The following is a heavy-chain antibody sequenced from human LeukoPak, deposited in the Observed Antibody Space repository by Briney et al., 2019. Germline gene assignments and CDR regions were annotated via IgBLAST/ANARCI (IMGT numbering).Heavy chain of an antibody. Sequence: SQTLSLTCTVSGGSISSCSYYWSWIRQPAGKGLEWIGRIYTSGNTNYNPSLKSRVTISVDTSENRFSLKLSSVTAADTAVYYCARGNFWSGYTSSWGQGTLVTVSS. CDR1: GGSISSCSYY. J-gene: IGHJ5*02. V-gene: IGHV4-61*02. CDR2: IYTSGNT. D-gene: IGHD3-3*01. CDR3: ARGNFWSGYTSS.